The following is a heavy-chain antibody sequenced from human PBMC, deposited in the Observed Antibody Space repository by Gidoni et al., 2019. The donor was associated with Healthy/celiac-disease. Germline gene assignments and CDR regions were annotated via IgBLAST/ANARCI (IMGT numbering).Heavy chain of an antibody. Sequence: QVQLVQSGAEVKKPGASVKVSCKASGYTFTSYGLSWVRQAPGQGIEWMGWISASNGNTNYAQKLQGRVTMTTDTSTSTAYMELRSLRSDDTAVYYCARGTNIAVAGTLYYYYGMDVWGQGTTVTVSS. V-gene: IGHV1-18*01. D-gene: IGHD6-19*01. J-gene: IGHJ6*02. CDR2: ISASNGNT. CDR3: ARGTNIAVAGTLYYYYGMDV. CDR1: GYTFTSYG.